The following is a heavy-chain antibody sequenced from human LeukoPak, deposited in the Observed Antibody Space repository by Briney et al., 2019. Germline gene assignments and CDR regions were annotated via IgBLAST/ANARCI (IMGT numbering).Heavy chain of an antibody. CDR2: IYYSGST. CDR1: GGSNSSSSYY. V-gene: IGHV4-39*07. D-gene: IGHD7-27*01. CDR3: ARGEDWGVGIDY. J-gene: IGHJ4*02. Sequence: SETLSLTCTVSGGSNSSSSYYWGWIRQPPGKGLEWIGSIYYSGSTYYNPSLKSRVTISVDTSKNQFSLKLSSVTAADTAVYYCARGEDWGVGIDYWGQGTLVTVSS.